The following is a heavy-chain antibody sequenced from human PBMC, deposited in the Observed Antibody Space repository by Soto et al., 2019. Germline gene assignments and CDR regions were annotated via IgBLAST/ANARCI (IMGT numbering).Heavy chain of an antibody. D-gene: IGHD2-15*01. Sequence: SETLSLTCTVSGGSISSSSHHWGWIRQPPGKGLEWIGSIYHSGTTYYNPPLKSRVTISVDTSKNQFSLRLSSVTAADTAVYYCARHKDCSGGSCNAVGYYYGLDVWGQGTTVTVPS. CDR1: GGSISSSSHH. J-gene: IGHJ6*02. V-gene: IGHV4-39*01. CDR2: IYHSGTT. CDR3: ARHKDCSGGSCNAVGYYYGLDV.